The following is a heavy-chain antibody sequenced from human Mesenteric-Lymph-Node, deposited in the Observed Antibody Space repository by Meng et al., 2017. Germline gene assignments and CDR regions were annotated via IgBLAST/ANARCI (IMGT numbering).Heavy chain of an antibody. CDR1: GGPVSSNYDY. CDR3: ARVYWGSRWYFDL. J-gene: IGHJ2*01. D-gene: IGHD2-8*02. CDR2: VYSTGST. Sequence: AQLLKSGPGLGSPSETLLLTFTVSGGPVSSNYDYWSWIRQPAGKGLEWIGRVYSTGSTNYNPSLQSRVTFSVDTSKNQFSLSLTSVTAADTAVYYCARVYWGSRWYFDLWGRGTLVTVSS. V-gene: IGHV4-61*10.